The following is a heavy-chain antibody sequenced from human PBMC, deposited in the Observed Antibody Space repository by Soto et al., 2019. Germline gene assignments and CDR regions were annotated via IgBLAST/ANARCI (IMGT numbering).Heavy chain of an antibody. D-gene: IGHD2-8*01. CDR1: RFTFRNYA. CDR2: ISDSGSRT. Sequence: GSLRLSCAASRFTFRNYAMNWVRQAPGKGLEWVSGISDSGSRTFHADSVKGRFTISRDNSKHTLYLQMNSLKTEDTAVYYCMGHCTNGVCYGRGMDVWGQGTTVTVSS. J-gene: IGHJ6*02. CDR3: MGHCTNGVCYGRGMDV. V-gene: IGHV3-23*01.